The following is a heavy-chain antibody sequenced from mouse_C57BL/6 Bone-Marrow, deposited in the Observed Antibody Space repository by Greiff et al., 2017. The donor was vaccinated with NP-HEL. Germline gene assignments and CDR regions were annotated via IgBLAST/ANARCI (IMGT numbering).Heavy chain of an antibody. V-gene: IGHV1-69*01. D-gene: IGHD2-4*01. CDR2: IDPSDSYT. CDR3: ARDYDYSNWYFDV. J-gene: IGHJ1*03. Sequence: QVHVKQPGAELVMPGASVKLSCKASGYTFTSYWMHWVKQRPGQGLEWIGEIDPSDSYTNYNQKFKGKSTLTVDKSSSTAYMQLSSLTSEDSAVYYCARDYDYSNWYFDVWGTGTTVTVSS. CDR1: GYTFTSYW.